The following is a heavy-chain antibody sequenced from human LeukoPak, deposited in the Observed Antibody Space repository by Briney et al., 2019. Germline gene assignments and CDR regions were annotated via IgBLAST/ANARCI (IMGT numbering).Heavy chain of an antibody. CDR2: IKQDGSEK. CDR3: ASELSSLFDY. CDR1: GFTFSSYA. Sequence: GGSLRLSCAASGFTFSSYAMSWVRQAPGKGLEWVANIKQDGSEKYYVDSVKGRFTISRDNAKNSLYLQMNSLRAEDTAVYYCASELSSLFDYWGQGTLVTVSS. J-gene: IGHJ4*02. D-gene: IGHD6-13*01. V-gene: IGHV3-7*03.